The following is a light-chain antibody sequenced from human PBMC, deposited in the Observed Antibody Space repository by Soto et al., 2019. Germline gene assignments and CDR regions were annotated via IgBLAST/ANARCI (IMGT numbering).Light chain of an antibody. CDR2: GAS. CDR3: QQYNNWPPIT. Sequence: EIVMTQSPATLSVSPGERATLSCRASQSVSGNFVWYQQKPGQAPRLLLYGASTRATGIPARFSGSGSGTEFTLTISSLQSADFAVDYCQQYNNWPPITFGQGTRLEIK. J-gene: IGKJ5*01. CDR1: QSVSGN. V-gene: IGKV3-15*01.